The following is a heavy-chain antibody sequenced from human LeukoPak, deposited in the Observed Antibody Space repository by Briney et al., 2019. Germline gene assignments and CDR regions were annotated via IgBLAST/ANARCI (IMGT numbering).Heavy chain of an antibody. Sequence: ASVKASCKVSGYTLTELSMHWVRQAPGKGLEWMGGFDPEDGEIIYAQRFQGRVTMTEDTSTDTAYMELSSLRSEDTAVYYCATVTGELFRFYFDYWGQGTLVTVSS. CDR1: GYTLTELS. CDR3: ATVTGELFRFYFDY. CDR2: FDPEDGEI. V-gene: IGHV1-24*01. D-gene: IGHD3-10*01. J-gene: IGHJ4*02.